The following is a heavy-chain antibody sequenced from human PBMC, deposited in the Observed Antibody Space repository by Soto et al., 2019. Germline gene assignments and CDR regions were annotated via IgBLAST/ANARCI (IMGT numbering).Heavy chain of an antibody. CDR2: ISGSGGST. D-gene: IGHD2-21*01. J-gene: IGHJ4*02. Sequence: GGSLRLSCAASGFTFSSYAMSWVRQAPGRGLEWVSAISGSGGSTYYADSVKGRFTISRDNSKNTLYLQMNSLRAEDTAVYYCAKLSPIDVVVIAHEGDYFDYWGQGTLVTVSS. CDR1: GFTFSSYA. V-gene: IGHV3-23*01. CDR3: AKLSPIDVVVIAHEGDYFDY.